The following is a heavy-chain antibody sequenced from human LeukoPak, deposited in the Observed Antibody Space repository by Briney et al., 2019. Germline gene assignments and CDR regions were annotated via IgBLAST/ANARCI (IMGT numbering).Heavy chain of an antibody. V-gene: IGHV1-2*06. CDR2: INPNSGGT. Sequence: ASVKVSCRASGYTLTDYYMHWVRQAPGQGLEWIGRINPNSGGTNYAQKFQGRVTMTRDTSISTVYMELSRLRSDDTAVYYCARVGYYESSGYYEYWGQGTLVTVSS. J-gene: IGHJ4*02. D-gene: IGHD3-22*01. CDR3: ARVGYYESSGYYEY. CDR1: GYTLTDYY.